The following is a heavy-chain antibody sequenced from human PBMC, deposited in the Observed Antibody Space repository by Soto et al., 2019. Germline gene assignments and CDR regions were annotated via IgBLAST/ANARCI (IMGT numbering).Heavy chain of an antibody. V-gene: IGHV4-59*08. CDR3: ASLWGGYSYGTFYYMDV. CDR1: GGSISSYY. D-gene: IGHD5-18*01. Sequence: SETLSLTCTVSGGSISSYYWSWIRQPPGKGLEWIGYIYYSGSTNYNPSLKSRVTISVDTSKNQFSLKLSSVTAADTAVYYCASLWGGYSYGTFYYMDVWGKGTTVTVSS. CDR2: IYYSGST. J-gene: IGHJ6*03.